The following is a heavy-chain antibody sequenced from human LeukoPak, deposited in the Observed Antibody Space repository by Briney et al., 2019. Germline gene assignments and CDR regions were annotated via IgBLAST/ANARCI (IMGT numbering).Heavy chain of an antibody. J-gene: IGHJ6*03. V-gene: IGHV3-7*01. CDR3: AKEGYSRGYYSYYYMDV. Sequence: GGSLRLSCAASGFSFSNYWMSWVRQAPGKGLEWVANVKQDGSEKYYVDSVKGRFTISRDNSKNTLYVQMNSLRAEDTAVYYCAKEGYSRGYYSYYYMDVWGKGTTVTVSS. CDR2: VKQDGSEK. CDR1: GFSFSNYW. D-gene: IGHD6-13*01.